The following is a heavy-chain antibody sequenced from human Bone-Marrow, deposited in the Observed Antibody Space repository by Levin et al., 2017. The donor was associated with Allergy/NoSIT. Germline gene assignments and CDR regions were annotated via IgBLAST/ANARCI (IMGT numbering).Heavy chain of an antibody. CDR3: ARPRSGGSSADAFDI. V-gene: IGHV4-39*02. D-gene: IGHD2-15*01. CDR2: IFYTGNT. CDR1: GLSITTSSDY. Sequence: PSETLSLTCTVSGLSITTSSDYWGWIRQPPGKGLEWIGSIFYTGNTYYNPSLKSRVAISVDTSKNHFSLKLSSVTAADTAVYYCARPRSGGSSADAFDIWGQGTMVTVSS. J-gene: IGHJ3*02.